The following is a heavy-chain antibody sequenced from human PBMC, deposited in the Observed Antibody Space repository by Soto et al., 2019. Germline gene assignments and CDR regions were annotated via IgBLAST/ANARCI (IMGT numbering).Heavy chain of an antibody. D-gene: IGHD3-22*01. CDR2: ISGGGGGT. Sequence: EVRLLESGGGLEQPGGSLRLSCATSGFTFDNYAMSWVRQAPGKGLGWVSAISGGGGGTYYADSVKGRFIISRDNSKNTLYLQVNGLRTEDTAVYYCAKDVHYDSSGGLDYWGQGTQVTVSS. V-gene: IGHV3-23*01. CDR1: GFTFDNYA. CDR3: AKDVHYDSSGGLDY. J-gene: IGHJ4*02.